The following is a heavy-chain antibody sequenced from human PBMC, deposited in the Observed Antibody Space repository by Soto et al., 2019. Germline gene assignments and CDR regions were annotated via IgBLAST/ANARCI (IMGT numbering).Heavy chain of an antibody. CDR3: ARVRPYCSGGSCYEAYYGMDV. Sequence: PSQTLSLTCAISGDSVSSNSAAWNWIRQPPSRGLEWLGRTYYRSKWYNDYAVSVKSRITINPDTSKNQFSLQLNSVTPEDTAVYYCARVRPYCSGGSCYEAYYGMDVWGQGTTVTVSS. J-gene: IGHJ6*02. V-gene: IGHV6-1*01. CDR2: TYYRSKWYN. CDR1: GDSVSSNSAA. D-gene: IGHD2-15*01.